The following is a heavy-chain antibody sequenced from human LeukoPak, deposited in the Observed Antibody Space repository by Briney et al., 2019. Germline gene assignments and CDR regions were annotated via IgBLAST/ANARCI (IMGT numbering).Heavy chain of an antibody. D-gene: IGHD3-10*01. Sequence: GASVKVPCKVSGYTLTELSMHRVRQAPGKGLEWMGGFDPEDGETIYAQKFQGRVTMTEDTSTDTAYMELSSLRSEDTAVYYCATATAPLWTFDYWGQGTLVTVSS. CDR3: ATATAPLWTFDY. V-gene: IGHV1-24*01. CDR1: GYTLTELS. CDR2: FDPEDGET. J-gene: IGHJ4*02.